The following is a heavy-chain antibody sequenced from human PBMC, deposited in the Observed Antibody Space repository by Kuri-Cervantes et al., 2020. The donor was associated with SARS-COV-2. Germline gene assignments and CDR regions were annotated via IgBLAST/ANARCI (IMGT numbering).Heavy chain of an antibody. V-gene: IGHV1-8*02. Sequence: ASVKVSCKASGYSFSTYDINWVRQAAGQWLEWMGWLNPDTGNTGNAKKFQGRVTMTTDTSINTAYMEVSSLRSEDTAVYYCARRGSGWSNWFDPWGQGTLVTVSS. CDR1: GYSFSTYD. D-gene: IGHD6-19*01. J-gene: IGHJ5*02. CDR3: ARRGSGWSNWFDP. CDR2: LNPDTGNT.